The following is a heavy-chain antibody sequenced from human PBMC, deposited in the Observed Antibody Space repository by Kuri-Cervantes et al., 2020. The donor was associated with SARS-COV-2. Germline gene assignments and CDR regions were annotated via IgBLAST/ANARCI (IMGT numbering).Heavy chain of an antibody. V-gene: IGHV3-7*01. D-gene: IGHD6-19*01. CDR2: IKQDGSEK. CDR1: GFTFDDYG. Sequence: GGSLRLSCAASGFTFDDYGMSWVRQAPGKGLEWVANIKQDGSEKYYVDSVKGRFAISRDNAKNSLYLQMNSLRAEDTAVYYCARDSSSGWFSYWGQGTLVTVSS. CDR3: ARDSSSGWFSY. J-gene: IGHJ4*02.